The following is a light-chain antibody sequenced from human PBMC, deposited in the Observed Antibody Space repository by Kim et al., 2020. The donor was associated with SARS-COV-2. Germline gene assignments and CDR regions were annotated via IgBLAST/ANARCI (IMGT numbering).Light chain of an antibody. Sequence: SASVGDRVTITCRASQSISSWLAWYQQKPGKAPKLLIYDASSLDSGVPSRFSGSGSGTEFTLTISSLQPDDFATYYCQQCNSYSYTFGQGTKLEI. J-gene: IGKJ2*01. CDR3: QQCNSYSYT. V-gene: IGKV1-5*01. CDR1: QSISSW. CDR2: DAS.